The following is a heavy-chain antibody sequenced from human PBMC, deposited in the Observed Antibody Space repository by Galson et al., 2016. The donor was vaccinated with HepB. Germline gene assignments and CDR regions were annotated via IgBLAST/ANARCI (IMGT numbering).Heavy chain of an antibody. J-gene: IGHJ5*02. CDR3: MKGSFSSGWSNWFDT. D-gene: IGHD6-19*01. CDR1: GFTFSSFA. Sequence: SLRLSCAVSGFTFSSFAMHWVRQSPGRGLEYVSGIDNNGGTAYYADSVRGRFTISRDKSRNTLYLQMGSLRADDTAVYYCMKGSFSSGWSNWFDTWGQGTLVTVSS. CDR2: IDNNGGTA. V-gene: IGHV3-64D*08.